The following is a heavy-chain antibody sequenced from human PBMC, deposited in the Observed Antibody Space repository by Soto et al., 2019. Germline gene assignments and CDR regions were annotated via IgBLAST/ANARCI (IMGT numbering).Heavy chain of an antibody. J-gene: IGHJ6*03. D-gene: IGHD6-6*01. V-gene: IGHV3-7*01. CDR1: GFTFSSYW. CDR2: IKQDGSEK. Sequence: GGSLRLSCAASGFTFSSYWMSWVRQAPGKGLEWVANIKQDGSEKYYVDSVKGRFTISRDNAKNSLYLQMNSLRAEYTAGYYCSRLTGFCSSIYYYYYYMDVWGKGTTVTVSS. CDR3: SRLTGFCSSIYYYYYYMDV.